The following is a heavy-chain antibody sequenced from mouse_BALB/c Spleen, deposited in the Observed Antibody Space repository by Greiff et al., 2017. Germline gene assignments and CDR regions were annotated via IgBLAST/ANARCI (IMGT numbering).Heavy chain of an antibody. J-gene: IGHJ4*01. CDR3: ARKEYDYDGAMDY. CDR1: GYTFTSYW. V-gene: IGHV1-87*01. Sequence: VQLQQSGAELARPGASVKLSCKASGYTFTSYWMQWVKQRPGQGLEWIGAIYPGDGDTRYTQKFKGKATLTADKSSSTAYMQLSSLASEDSAVYYCARKEYDYDGAMDYWGQGTSVTVSS. D-gene: IGHD2-4*01. CDR2: IYPGDGDT.